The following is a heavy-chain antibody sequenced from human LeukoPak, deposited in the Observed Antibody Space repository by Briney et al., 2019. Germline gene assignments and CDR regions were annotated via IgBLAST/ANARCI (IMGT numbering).Heavy chain of an antibody. CDR1: GFTFSSYW. Sequence: GGSLRLSCSASGFTFSSYWMSWVRQAPGKGLEWVANIKQDGSEKNYVDSVKGRFTISRDNAKNSLYLQMNSLRAEDTAVYYCARDGVSLWFGELFDYWGQGTLVTVFS. J-gene: IGHJ4*02. CDR2: IKQDGSEK. D-gene: IGHD3-10*01. CDR3: ARDGVSLWFGELFDY. V-gene: IGHV3-7*03.